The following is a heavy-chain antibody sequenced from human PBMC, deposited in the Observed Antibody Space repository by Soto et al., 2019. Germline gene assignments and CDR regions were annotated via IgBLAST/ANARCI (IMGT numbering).Heavy chain of an antibody. CDR3: ASWVIALGGTGYFRH. D-gene: IGHD6-19*01. Sequence: GGSLRLSCAASGFTFASHAMSWVRQAPGKGLGWVSGISANGGRANYADSVRGRFSLSRDNSKNTMFLQMDSLTAEDTAIYYCASWVIALGGTGYFRHWGQGTLVTVSS. CDR1: GFTFASHA. J-gene: IGHJ1*01. V-gene: IGHV3-23*01. CDR2: ISANGGRA.